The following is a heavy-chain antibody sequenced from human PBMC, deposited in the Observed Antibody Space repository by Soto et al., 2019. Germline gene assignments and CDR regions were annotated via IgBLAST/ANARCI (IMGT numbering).Heavy chain of an antibody. Sequence: SDTLSLTCAVYGGSFSGYYWSWIRQPPGKGLEWIGEINHSGSTNYNPSLKSRVTISVDTSKNQFSLKLSSVTAADTAVYYCARGKGVATTGEVVYYFDYWGQGTLVTVSS. CDR1: GGSFSGYY. V-gene: IGHV4-34*01. CDR2: INHSGST. J-gene: IGHJ4*02. CDR3: ARGKGVATTGEVVYYFDY. D-gene: IGHD5-12*01.